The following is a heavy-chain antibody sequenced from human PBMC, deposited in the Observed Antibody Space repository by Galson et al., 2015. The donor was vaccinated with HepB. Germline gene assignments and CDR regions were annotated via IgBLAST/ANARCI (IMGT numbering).Heavy chain of an antibody. J-gene: IGHJ4*02. CDR1: GFTVSSNY. Sequence: SLRLSCAASGFTVSSNYMNWVRQAPGKGLEWVSVIYSGGSTYYADSVKGRFTISRDNSKNTLYLQMNSLRAEDTAVYYCARDRYDNSGGFWNYFDLWGQGTLVTVSS. CDR3: ARDRYDNSGGFWNYFDL. D-gene: IGHD3-22*01. V-gene: IGHV3-66*01. CDR2: IYSGGST.